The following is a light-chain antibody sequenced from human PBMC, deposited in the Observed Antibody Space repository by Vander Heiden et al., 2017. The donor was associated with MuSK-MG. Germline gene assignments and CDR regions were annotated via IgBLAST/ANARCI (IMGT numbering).Light chain of an antibody. CDR3: AAWDDSLNCYV. J-gene: IGLJ1*01. CDR1: NSNTGANA. Sequence: QSVLTQPPAASGTPGQRITIACPGSNSNTGANAVDWYQQRPGAAPKLFIYRSDERPSGVPDRVSGSKSGTSASLAITGLQSEDEADYDCAAWDDSLNCYVFGTGTTVTVL. V-gene: IGLV1-44*01. CDR2: RSD.